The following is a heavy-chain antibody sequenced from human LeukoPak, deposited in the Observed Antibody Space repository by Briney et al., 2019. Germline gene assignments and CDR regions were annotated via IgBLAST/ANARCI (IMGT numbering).Heavy chain of an antibody. D-gene: IGHD3-10*01. J-gene: IGHJ4*02. CDR2: IYHSGST. Sequence: SSETLSLTCAVSGGSISSSNWWSWVRQPPGKGLEWIGEIYHSGSTNYNPSLKSRVTISVDKSKNQFSLKLSSVTAADTAVYYCARESISETLNMVRGVFDYWGQGTLVTVSS. CDR3: ARESISETLNMVRGVFDY. CDR1: GGSISSSNW. V-gene: IGHV4-4*02.